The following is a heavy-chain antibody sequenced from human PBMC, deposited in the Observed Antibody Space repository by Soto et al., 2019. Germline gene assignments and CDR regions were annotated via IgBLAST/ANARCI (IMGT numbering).Heavy chain of an antibody. Sequence: GESLKISCKGSGYSFTSYWIGWVRQMPGKGLEWMGIIYPGDSDTRYSPSFQGQVAISADKSISTAYLQWSSLKASDTAMYYCARTSAAGKYYYGMDVWGQGTTVTVS. CDR3: ARTSAAGKYYYGMDV. CDR2: IYPGDSDT. J-gene: IGHJ6*02. V-gene: IGHV5-51*01. D-gene: IGHD6-13*01. CDR1: GYSFTSYW.